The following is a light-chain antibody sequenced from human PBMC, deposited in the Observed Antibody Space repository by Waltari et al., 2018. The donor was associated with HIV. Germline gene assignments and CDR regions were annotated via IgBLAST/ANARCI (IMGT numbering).Light chain of an antibody. V-gene: IGLV2-14*03. J-gene: IGLJ2*01. CDR1: SNDVGGFNY. CDR3: CSYSSSGTVL. CDR2: DVS. Sequence: VLTQPASMSGSLGQSITISCLGRSNDVGGFNYVSWYQQSPDKAPRLVIYDVSNRPSGVSGRFSGSKSGSAASLTISGLQPEDEADYYCCSYSSSGTVLFGGGTRLTVL.